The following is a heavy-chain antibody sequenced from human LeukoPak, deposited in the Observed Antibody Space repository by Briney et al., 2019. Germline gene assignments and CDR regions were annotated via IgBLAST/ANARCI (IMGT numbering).Heavy chain of an antibody. V-gene: IGHV3-30-3*01. CDR2: ISYDGSNK. D-gene: IGHD3-10*01. J-gene: IGHJ4*02. CDR1: GFTFSSYA. CDR3: ARDSRSMVRGMGYSPDY. Sequence: GRSLRLSCAASGFTFSSYAMHWVRQAPGKGLEWVAVISYDGSNKYYADSVKGRFTISRDNAKNSLYLQMNSLRAEDTAVYYCARDSRSMVRGMGYSPDYWGQGTLVTVSS.